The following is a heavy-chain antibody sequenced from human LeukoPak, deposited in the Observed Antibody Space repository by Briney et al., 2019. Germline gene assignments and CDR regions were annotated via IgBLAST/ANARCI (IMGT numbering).Heavy chain of an antibody. D-gene: IGHD2-2*01. V-gene: IGHV3-74*03. CDR2: INTDGSRT. J-gene: IGHJ4*02. CDR3: ARDEGDYASPPDY. CDR1: GFTFSSYW. Sequence: PGGSLRLSCAASGFTFSSYWLHWVRQAPGKGLVWVSRINTDGSRTTYADSVKGRFTISRDNAKNTLYLQMNSLRAGDTAVYYCARDEGDYASPPDYWGQGTLVTVSS.